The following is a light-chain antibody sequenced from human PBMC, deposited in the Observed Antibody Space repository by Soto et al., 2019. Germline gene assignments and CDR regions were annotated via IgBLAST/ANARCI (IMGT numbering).Light chain of an antibody. CDR2: GAF. V-gene: IGKV3D-15*01. J-gene: IGKJ5*01. Sequence: EKMMTQSPATPSVSPRERAPLSCRASRSVSSNLAWYQQKPGQPPRLLIYGAFNRAAGIPARFSGSGSGTDFTLTISSLEPEDSAVYYCQQRNIWPPVTFGQGTRLEIK. CDR1: RSVSSN. CDR3: QQRNIWPPVT.